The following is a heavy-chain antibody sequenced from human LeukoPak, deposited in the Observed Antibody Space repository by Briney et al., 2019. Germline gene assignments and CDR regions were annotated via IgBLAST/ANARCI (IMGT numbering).Heavy chain of an antibody. V-gene: IGHV3-73*01. J-gene: IGHJ6*02. Sequence: GGSLRLSCAASGFTFSGSAMHWVRQASGKGLEWVGRIRSKANSYATAYAASVKGRFTISRDDSKNTAYLQMNSLKTEDTAVYYCTRYLGYCSSTSCPSPNGMDVWGQGTTVTVSS. CDR2: IRSKANSYAT. D-gene: IGHD2-2*01. CDR1: GFTFSGSA. CDR3: TRYLGYCSSTSCPSPNGMDV.